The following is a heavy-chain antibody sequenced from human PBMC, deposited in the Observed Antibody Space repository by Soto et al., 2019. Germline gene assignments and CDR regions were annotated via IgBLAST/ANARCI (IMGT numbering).Heavy chain of an antibody. V-gene: IGHV4-39*01. D-gene: IGHD3-10*01. CDR2: IYYSGST. J-gene: IGHJ6*03. CDR1: GGSISSSSYY. Sequence: SETLSLTCTVSGGSISSSSYYWGWIRQPPGKGLEWIGSIYYSGSTYYNPSLKSRVTISVDTSKNQFSLKLSSVTAADTAVYYCSRNVLLWFGELGIYSYYYMDVWGKGTTVTVSS. CDR3: SRNVLLWFGELGIYSYYYMDV.